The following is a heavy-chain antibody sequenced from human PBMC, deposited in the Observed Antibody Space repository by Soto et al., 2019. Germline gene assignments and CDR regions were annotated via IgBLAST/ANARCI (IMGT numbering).Heavy chain of an antibody. CDR3: ARLWGGFGNY. J-gene: IGHJ4*02. V-gene: IGHV4-59*08. Sequence: QVQLQESGPGLVKPSETLSLTCTVSGGSISSYYWSWMRQPPGKGLEWIGYIYYIGSTNYNPSLKSRVTISVDTSTNPFSLKLSSVTAADTAVYYCARLWGGFGNYWGQGTLVTVSS. CDR1: GGSISSYY. CDR2: IYYIGST. D-gene: IGHD3-10*01.